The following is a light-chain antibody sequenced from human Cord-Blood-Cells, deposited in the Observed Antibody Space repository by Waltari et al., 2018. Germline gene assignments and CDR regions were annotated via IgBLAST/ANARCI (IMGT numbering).Light chain of an antibody. CDR1: SSYVGSYNL. CDR2: EGS. Sequence: QSALTQPASVSGSPGQSITISCTGTSSYVGSYNLVSWYQQHPGKAPKLMIYEGSNRPSGVSNRFSVSKSGNTASLTISELQAEDEADYYCCSYAGSSTWVFGGGTKLTGL. V-gene: IGLV2-23*01. CDR3: CSYAGSSTWV. J-gene: IGLJ3*02.